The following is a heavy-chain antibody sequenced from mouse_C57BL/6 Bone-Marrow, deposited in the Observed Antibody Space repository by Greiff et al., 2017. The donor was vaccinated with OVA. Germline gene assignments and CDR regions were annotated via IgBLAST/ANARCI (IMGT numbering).Heavy chain of an antibody. V-gene: IGHV1-54*01. CDR2: INPGSGGT. CDR3: ARWDYSNYYWYFDV. D-gene: IGHD2-5*01. CDR1: GYAFTNYL. J-gene: IGHJ1*03. Sequence: QVQLQQSGAELVRPGTSVKLSCKASGYAFTNYLIEWVKQRPGQGLEWIGVINPGSGGTNYNEKFKGKATLTADKSSSTAYMQLSSLTSEDSAVYFCARWDYSNYYWYFDVWGTGTTVTVSS.